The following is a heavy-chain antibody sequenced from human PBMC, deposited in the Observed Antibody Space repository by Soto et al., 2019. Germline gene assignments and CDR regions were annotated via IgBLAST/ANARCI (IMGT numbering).Heavy chain of an antibody. CDR3: ARDGAFYGSGSYYYYYGMDG. D-gene: IGHD3-10*01. V-gene: IGHV3-66*01. CDR1: GFTVSSNY. J-gene: IGHJ6*02. Sequence: GGSLRLSCAASGFTVSSNYMSWVRQAPGKGLEWGSVIYSGGSTYYADSVKGRFTISRDNSKNTLYLQMNSLRAEDTAVYYCARDGAFYGSGSYYYYYGMDGWGQGTTVTVSS. CDR2: IYSGGST.